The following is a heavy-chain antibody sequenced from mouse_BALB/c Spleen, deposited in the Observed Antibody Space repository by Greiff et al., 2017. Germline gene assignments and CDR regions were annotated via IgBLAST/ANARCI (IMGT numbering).Heavy chain of an antibody. J-gene: IGHJ1*01. CDR3: AREGNYRYFDV. CDR2: INSNGGST. D-gene: IGHD2-1*01. CDR1: GFTFSSYG. Sequence: DVQLVESGGGLVQPGGSLKLSCAASGFTFSSYGMSWVRQTPDKRLELVATINSNGGSTYYPDSVKGRFTISRDNARNILYLQMSSLRSEDTAMYYCAREGNYRYFDVWGAGTTVTVSS. V-gene: IGHV5-6-3*01.